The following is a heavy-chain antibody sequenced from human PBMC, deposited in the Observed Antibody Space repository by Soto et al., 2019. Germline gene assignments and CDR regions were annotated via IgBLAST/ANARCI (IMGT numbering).Heavy chain of an antibody. CDR3: ARDPVPFRVRLGDLSPKDYYYYGMDV. V-gene: IGHV1-69*13. Sequence: SVKVSCKASGGTFSSYAISWVRQAPGQGLEWMGGIIPIFGTANYAQKFQGRVTITADESTSTAYMELSSLRSEDTAVYYCARDPVPFRVRLGDLSPKDYYYYGMDVCAQGTTVTVSS. CDR2: IIPIFGTA. J-gene: IGHJ6*02. CDR1: GGTFSSYA. D-gene: IGHD3-16*02.